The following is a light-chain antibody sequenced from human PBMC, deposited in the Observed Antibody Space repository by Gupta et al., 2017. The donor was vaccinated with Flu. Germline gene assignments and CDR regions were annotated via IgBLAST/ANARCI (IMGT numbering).Light chain of an antibody. J-gene: IGKJ4*01. CDR3: LQYDRSPLT. Sequence: GNLGLSPGDTATLSCRARQRVSDTYLAWYHQKPGQAPRLLIYAASNRATDIPDRFSGSGSGTDFSLTISRLGPEDFGVYYCLQYDRSPLTFGSGTTVE. V-gene: IGKV3-20*01. CDR1: QRVSDTY. CDR2: AAS.